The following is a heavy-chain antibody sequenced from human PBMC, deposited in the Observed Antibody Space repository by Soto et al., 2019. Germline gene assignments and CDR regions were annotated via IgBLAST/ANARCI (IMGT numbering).Heavy chain of an antibody. CDR1: GYTFATSG. D-gene: IGHD3-22*01. J-gene: IGHJ4*02. CDR2: ISAYNGNT. Sequence: QVKLVQSGTEVKKPGASMKVSCKASGYTFATSGISWVRQSPGQGLEWMGWISAYNGNTNYEQKLKDRVTMTTETSTSTAYLELRSLRSDDTAVYYCARAGHYYDSSGYANWGQGTLVTVSS. CDR3: ARAGHYYDSSGYAN. V-gene: IGHV1-18*01.